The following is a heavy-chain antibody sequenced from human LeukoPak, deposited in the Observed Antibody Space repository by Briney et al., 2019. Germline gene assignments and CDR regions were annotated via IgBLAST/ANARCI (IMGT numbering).Heavy chain of an antibody. CDR1: GFTFSSYG. CDR3: ARDEAYYGSGSPFPLFDY. J-gene: IGHJ4*02. D-gene: IGHD3-10*01. CDR2: IRYDGSNK. Sequence: GGSLRLSCAASGFTFSSYGMHWVRQAPGKGLEWVAFIRYDGSNKYYADSVKGRFTISRDNSKNTLYLQMNSLRAEDTAVYYCARDEAYYGSGSPFPLFDYWGQGTLVTVSS. V-gene: IGHV3-30*02.